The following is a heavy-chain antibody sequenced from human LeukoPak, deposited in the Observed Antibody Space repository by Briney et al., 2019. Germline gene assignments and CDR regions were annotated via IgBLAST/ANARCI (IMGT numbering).Heavy chain of an antibody. J-gene: IGHJ4*02. V-gene: IGHV5-51*01. CDR3: ARRGYGSGNYYYPN. CDR2: IYPGDSDT. Sequence: GESLKISCKGSGYSFTNHYIGWACLMPGKGLEWMGIIYPGDSDTRYSPSIQGQVTISADKSISTAYLQWSSLKASDTAMYYCARRGYGSGNYYYPNWGQGTLVTVSS. D-gene: IGHD3-10*01. CDR1: GYSFTNHY.